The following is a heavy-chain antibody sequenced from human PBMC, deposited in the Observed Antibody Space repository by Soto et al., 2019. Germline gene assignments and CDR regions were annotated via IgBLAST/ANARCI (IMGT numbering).Heavy chain of an antibody. CDR1: GFIVSNNY. J-gene: IGHJ4*02. D-gene: IGHD6-19*01. CDR2: IYSGGST. V-gene: IGHV3-53*01. Sequence: EVQLVESGGGLIQPGGSLRLSCAASGFIVSNNYISWVRQPPGKGLEWVSVIYSGGSTYYADSVKGRFTISRDNSKNMVYLQMNSLRAEDTAVYYCARETRDTSGWFDYWGQGTLVTVSS. CDR3: ARETRDTSGWFDY.